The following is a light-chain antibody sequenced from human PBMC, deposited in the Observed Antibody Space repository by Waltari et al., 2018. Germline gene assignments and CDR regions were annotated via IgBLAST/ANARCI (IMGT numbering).Light chain of an antibody. CDR3: AVWDVNLNGVL. CDR1: SSNVGSGL. CDR2: SND. J-gene: IGLJ3*02. V-gene: IGLV1-44*01. Sequence: SVLTQPPSASGTPGQRVTISCSVRSSNVGSGLVNWYKQLPRTAPKLLIHSNDQRPSGVPDRFPGSRPGTSASLAISGLQAEDEAYYYCAVWDVNLNGVLFGGGTKLTVL.